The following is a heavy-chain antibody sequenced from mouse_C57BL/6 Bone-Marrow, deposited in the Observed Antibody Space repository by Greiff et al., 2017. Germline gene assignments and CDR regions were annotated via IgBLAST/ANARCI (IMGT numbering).Heavy chain of an antibody. CDR3: AKYYGSRKFDY. V-gene: IGHV1-50*01. D-gene: IGHD1-1*01. Sequence: QVQLQQPGAELVKPGASVKLSCKASGYTFTSYWMQWVHQRPGQGLEWIGEIDPSDSYTNYNQQFKGKATLTVSTSSSPAYMQLSSLASEDSAVLFCAKYYGSRKFDYWGQGTTLTVSS. CDR2: IDPSDSYT. J-gene: IGHJ2*01. CDR1: GYTFTSYW.